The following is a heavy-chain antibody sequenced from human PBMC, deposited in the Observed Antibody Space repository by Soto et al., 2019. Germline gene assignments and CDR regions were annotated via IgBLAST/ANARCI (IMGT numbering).Heavy chain of an antibody. CDR2: ISGSGGST. J-gene: IGHJ6*03. CDR1: GFTFSSYA. Sequence: PGGSLRLSCAASGFTFSSYAMSWVRQAPGKEQEWVSAISGSGGSTYYEESVKGRLTISRDNFKSTLYLQMNSLSAEDSAVYYCARDFKESQYYYYCMDVWGKGTTVTVSS. V-gene: IGHV3-23*01. D-gene: IGHD3-10*01. CDR3: ARDFKESQYYYYCMDV.